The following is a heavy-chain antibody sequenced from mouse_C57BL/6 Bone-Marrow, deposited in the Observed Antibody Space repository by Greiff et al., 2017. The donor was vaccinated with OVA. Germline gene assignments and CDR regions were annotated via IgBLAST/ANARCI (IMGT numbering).Heavy chain of an antibody. CDR2: ISSGGSYT. Sequence: EVKLQESGGDLVKPGGSLKLSCAASGFTFSSYGMSWVRQTPDKRLEWVATISSGGSYTYYPDSVKGRFTISRDNAKNTLYLQMSSLKSEDTAMYYCARGDYYYGSSNYWGQGTTLTVSS. J-gene: IGHJ2*01. V-gene: IGHV5-6*01. CDR3: ARGDYYYGSSNY. CDR1: GFTFSSYG. D-gene: IGHD1-1*01.